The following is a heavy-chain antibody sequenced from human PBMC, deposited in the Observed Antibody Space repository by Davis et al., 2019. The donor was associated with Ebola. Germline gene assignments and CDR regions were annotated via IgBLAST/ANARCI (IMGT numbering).Heavy chain of an antibody. CDR1: GFTFSSYA. CDR2: ISGSGGST. CDR3: ARPYPSFYYGMDV. J-gene: IGHJ6*02. Sequence: GESLKISCAASGFTFSSYAMSWVRQAPGKGLEWVSAISGSGGSTYYADSVKGRFTISRDNSKNTLYLQMNSLRAEDTAVYYCARPYPSFYYGMDVWGQGTTVTVSS. V-gene: IGHV3-23*01.